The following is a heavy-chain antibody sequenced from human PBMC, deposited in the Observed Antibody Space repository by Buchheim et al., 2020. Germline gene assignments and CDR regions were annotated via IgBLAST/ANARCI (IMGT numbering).Heavy chain of an antibody. D-gene: IGHD1/OR15-1a*01. CDR3: ARLSGTGTGRGWIDP. CDR1: GGSISGSSYY. Sequence: QLQLQQSGPGLVKPSETLSLTCTVSGGSISGSSYYWGWIRQPPGTGLEWIGSIYYSGTTYYNSSLKSRVTILVDTSKNQFSLKLSSVTAADTALYYCARLSGTGTGRGWIDPWGQGTL. CDR2: IYYSGTT. J-gene: IGHJ5*02. V-gene: IGHV4-39*01.